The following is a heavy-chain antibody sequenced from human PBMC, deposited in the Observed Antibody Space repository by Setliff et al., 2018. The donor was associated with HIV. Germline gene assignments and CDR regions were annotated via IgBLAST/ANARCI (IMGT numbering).Heavy chain of an antibody. V-gene: IGHV3-7*03. D-gene: IGHD6-19*01. CDR2: IKQDGSEK. CDR3: ARDASGWDEGDY. Sequence: PGGSLRLSCAASDFTVTNAWMSWVRQAPGKGLEWVANIKQDGSEKYYVDSVKGRFTISRDNAKNSLYLQMSSLRAEDTAVYYCARDASGWDEGDYWGQGTLVTVSS. J-gene: IGHJ4*02. CDR1: DFTVTNAW.